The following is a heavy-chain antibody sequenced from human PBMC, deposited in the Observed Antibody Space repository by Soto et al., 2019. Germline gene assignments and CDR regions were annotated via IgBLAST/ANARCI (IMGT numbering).Heavy chain of an antibody. Sequence: EVQLLESGGGLVQPGGSLRLSCAASGFTFSSYAMTWVRQAPGKGLEWVSAISGSGGSTYYADSVKGRFTISRDNFKNALFLQMSSLRAGDTAIYYCAKARAMTTVTWSAVYYYYGLDVWGQGTTVTVSS. CDR2: ISGSGGST. V-gene: IGHV3-23*01. CDR1: GFTFSSYA. J-gene: IGHJ6*02. CDR3: AKARAMTTVTWSAVYYYYGLDV. D-gene: IGHD4-4*01.